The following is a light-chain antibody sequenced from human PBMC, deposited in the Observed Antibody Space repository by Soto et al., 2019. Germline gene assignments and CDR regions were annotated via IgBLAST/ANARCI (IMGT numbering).Light chain of an antibody. CDR2: GAS. CDR3: QQCGSSPLT. CDR1: QSVSSNS. Sequence: ELVLTQSPGTLSLSPGERATLSCRASQSVSSNSLAWYQQKPGQAPRLLIYGASSRATGIPDRFSGSGSGTDFTLTISRLEPEDFAVYYCQQCGSSPLTFGGGTKVEIK. V-gene: IGKV3-20*01. J-gene: IGKJ4*01.